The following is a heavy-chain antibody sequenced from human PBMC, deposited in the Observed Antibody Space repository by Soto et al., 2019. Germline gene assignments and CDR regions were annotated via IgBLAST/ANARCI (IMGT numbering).Heavy chain of an antibody. CDR1: GVSIGSGVYS. CDR2: IFYSGST. V-gene: IGHV4-30-2*06. J-gene: IGHJ5*02. CDR3: ARDPSNWFDP. Sequence: SETRSRTWAVSGVSIGSGVYSWIWIRQSPGKGLDWIGYIFYSGSTHYNPSLKSRVTISVDRSKNQFSLRLTSVTAADTAMYFCARDPSNWFDPWGQGTLVTVSS.